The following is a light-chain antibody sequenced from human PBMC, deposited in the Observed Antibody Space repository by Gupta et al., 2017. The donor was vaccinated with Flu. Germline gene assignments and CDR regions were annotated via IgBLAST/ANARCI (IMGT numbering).Light chain of an antibody. J-gene: IGKJ1*01. Sequence: DIVMTQSPDSLAVSLGERATINCKSSQSVLYSSNNKNYLAWYQQKPGQPPKLLIYWASTLESGVPDRFSGSGSGTDFTLTISSLQAEDVAVYYCQQEDSTPKTFGQGTKVEIK. CDR2: WAS. V-gene: IGKV4-1*01. CDR3: QQEDSTPKT. CDR1: QSVLYSSNNKNY.